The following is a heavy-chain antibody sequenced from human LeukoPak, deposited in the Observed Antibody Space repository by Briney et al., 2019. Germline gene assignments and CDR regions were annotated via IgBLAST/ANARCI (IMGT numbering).Heavy chain of an antibody. Sequence: SETLSLTCAVSAVSISPYYWAWLRQPPGKGLEWLGYIHTSGSNNQYPSLKSRVTISVDKSKNHFSLRLTSVTAADTAVYYCARLSAAVHLGAFDLWGQGTMVTVSS. D-gene: IGHD3-3*01. V-gene: IGHV4-4*09. CDR2: IHTSGSN. CDR3: ARLSAAVHLGAFDL. J-gene: IGHJ3*01. CDR1: AVSISPYY.